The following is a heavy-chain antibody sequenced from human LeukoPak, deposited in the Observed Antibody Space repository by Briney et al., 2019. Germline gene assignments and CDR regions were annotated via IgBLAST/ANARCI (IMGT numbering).Heavy chain of an antibody. CDR2: INSNGGST. V-gene: IGHV3-23*01. D-gene: IGHD3-3*01. Sequence: GGSLRLSCTTSGFTFGASTMTWVRQAPGKGLEWVSTINSNGGSTYYASSVKGRFTISRDNSRNTLYLRMSSLRAEDTAVYYCEPPLQFLESWGQGTMVIVSS. CDR1: GFTFGAST. CDR3: EPPLQFLES. J-gene: IGHJ5*02.